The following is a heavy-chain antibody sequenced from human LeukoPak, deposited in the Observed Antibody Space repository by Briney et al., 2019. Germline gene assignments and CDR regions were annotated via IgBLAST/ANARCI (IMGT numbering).Heavy chain of an antibody. CDR1: GGSISSSSYY. CDR2: IYYSGST. V-gene: IGHV4-39*01. D-gene: IGHD4-17*01. J-gene: IGHJ5*02. Sequence: SETLSLTCTVSGGSISSSSYYWGWIRQPPGKGLEWIGSIYYSGSTYYNPSLKSRVTISVDTSKNQFSLKPSSVTAADTAVYYCKTTVTTGSNWFDPWGQGTLVTVSS. CDR3: KTTVTTGSNWFDP.